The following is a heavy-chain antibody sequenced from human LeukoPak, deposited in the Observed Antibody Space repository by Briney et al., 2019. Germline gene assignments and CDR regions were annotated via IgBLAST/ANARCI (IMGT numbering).Heavy chain of an antibody. J-gene: IGHJ6*03. CDR3: ARDVGVVPAAIVYYYYMDV. Sequence: GGSLRLSCPASGFTFSSYSMNWVRQAPGKGLEWVSYISSSSSTIYYADSVKGRFTISRDNAKNSLYLQMNSLRAEDTAVYYCARDVGVVPAAIVYYYYMDVWGKGTTVTVSS. D-gene: IGHD2-2*02. CDR2: ISSSSSTI. V-gene: IGHV3-48*01. CDR1: GFTFSSYS.